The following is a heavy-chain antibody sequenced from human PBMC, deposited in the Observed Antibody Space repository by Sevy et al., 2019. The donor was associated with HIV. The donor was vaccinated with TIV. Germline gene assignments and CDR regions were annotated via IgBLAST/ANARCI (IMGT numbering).Heavy chain of an antibody. J-gene: IGHJ4*02. V-gene: IGHV4-59*01. CDR3: ARGNGYNLY. D-gene: IGHD5-18*01. CDR1: GISITSYY. Sequence: SEILSLTCSVSGISITSYYWGWIRQPPGQGLEWIGYTFHTGTSNYNSSLRSRVSMSIDTSRSQFSLRLTSVTSADTAIDFCARGNGYNLYWGQGILVTVSS. CDR2: TFHTGTS.